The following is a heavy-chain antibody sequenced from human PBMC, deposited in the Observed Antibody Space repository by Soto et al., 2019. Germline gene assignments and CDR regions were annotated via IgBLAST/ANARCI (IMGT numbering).Heavy chain of an antibody. V-gene: IGHV1-69*02. D-gene: IGHD5-18*01. CDR1: GGTFSSYT. CDR3: ASPGSGQRWSETFYY. J-gene: IGHJ4*02. CDR2: IIPILGIA. Sequence: QVQLVQSGAEVKKPGSSVKVSCKASGGTFSSYTISWVRQAPGQGLEWMGRIIPILGIANYAQKFQGRVTITADKSTSTAYMELSSLRSEDTAVYYCASPGSGQRWSETFYYWGQGTLVTVSS.